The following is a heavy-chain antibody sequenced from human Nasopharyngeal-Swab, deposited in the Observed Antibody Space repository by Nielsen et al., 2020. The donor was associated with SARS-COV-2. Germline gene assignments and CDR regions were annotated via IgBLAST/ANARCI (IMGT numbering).Heavy chain of an antibody. CDR2: IRSKAYGGTT. CDR1: GFTFSDHS. V-gene: IGHV3-49*04. D-gene: IGHD3-22*01. J-gene: IGHJ3*02. Sequence: GESLKISCAASGFTFSDHSMIWVRQAPGKGLEWVGFIRSKAYGGTTEYAASVKGRFTISRDDSKSIAYLQMNSLKTEDTAVYYCTREKDYYDSSEIVGAFDIWGQGTMVTVSS. CDR3: TREKDYYDSSEIVGAFDI.